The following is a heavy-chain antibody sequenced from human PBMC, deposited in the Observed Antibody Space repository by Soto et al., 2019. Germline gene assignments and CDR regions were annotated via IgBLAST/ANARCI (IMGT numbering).Heavy chain of an antibody. D-gene: IGHD6-19*01. J-gene: IGHJ4*02. CDR2: ISYDGSNK. CDR3: ARDRQWLVWGVLDPLTY. V-gene: IGHV3-30-3*01. CDR1: GFTFSSYA. Sequence: QVQLVESGGGVVQPGRSLRLSCAASGFTFSSYAMHWVRQAPGKGLEWVAVISYDGSNKYYADSVKGRFTISRDNSKNTLYLQMNSLRAEDTAVYYCARDRQWLVWGVLDPLTYWGQGTLVTVSS.